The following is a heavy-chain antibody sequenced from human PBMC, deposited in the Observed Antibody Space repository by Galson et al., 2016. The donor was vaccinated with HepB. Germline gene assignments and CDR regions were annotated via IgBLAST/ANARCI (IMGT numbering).Heavy chain of an antibody. D-gene: IGHD3-3*01. V-gene: IGHV3-23*01. CDR1: GFTFRDYW. Sequence: LRLSCAASGFTFRDYWMNWVRQGPGKGLEWVSTISGSGADTYYADSLKGRFTISRDNSANTVFLHMSNLSAEDSAVYYCAKRGDFWSGYAPRDAYFFDSWGPGTRVTV. CDR3: AKRGDFWSGYAPRDAYFFDS. CDR2: ISGSGADT. J-gene: IGHJ4*02.